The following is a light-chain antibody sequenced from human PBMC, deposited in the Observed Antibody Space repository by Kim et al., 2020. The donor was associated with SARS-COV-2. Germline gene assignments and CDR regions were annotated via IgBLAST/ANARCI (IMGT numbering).Light chain of an antibody. CDR1: KLGEKY. V-gene: IGLV3-1*01. Sequence: SYELTQPPSVSVSPGQTASITCSGDKLGEKYACWYQQKPGQSPVLVMYENSDRPSGIPERFSGSNSGNTVTLTISGTQAMDEADYYCQAWDSRTVVFGGGTKVT. CDR3: QAWDSRTVV. CDR2: ENS. J-gene: IGLJ2*01.